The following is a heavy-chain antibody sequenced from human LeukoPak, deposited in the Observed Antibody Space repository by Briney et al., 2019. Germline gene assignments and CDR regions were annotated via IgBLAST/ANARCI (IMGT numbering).Heavy chain of an antibody. V-gene: IGHV1-46*01. J-gene: IGHJ6*02. Sequence: ASVKVSCKASGYTFTSYYMHWVRQAPGQGLGWMGIINPSGGSTSSAQKFQGTVTMTRDTSTSTVYMELSSLRSEDTAVYYCARDRGYCSSTGCPPQYGMDVWGQGTTVTVSS. CDR1: GYTFTSYY. CDR3: ARDRGYCSSTGCPPQYGMDV. D-gene: IGHD2-2*01. CDR2: INPSGGST.